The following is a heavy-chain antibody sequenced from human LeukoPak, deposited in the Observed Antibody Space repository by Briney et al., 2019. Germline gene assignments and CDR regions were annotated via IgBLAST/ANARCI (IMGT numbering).Heavy chain of an antibody. CDR3: ARGLEDQLLWEPFDY. Sequence: ASVKVSCKASGYTFTGYYMHWVRQAPGQGLEWMGWINPNSGGTNYAQKFQGRVTMTRDTSISTAYMELSRLRSDDTAVYYCARGLEDQLLWEPFDYWGQGTLVTVSS. D-gene: IGHD2-2*01. CDR2: INPNSGGT. CDR1: GYTFTGYY. J-gene: IGHJ4*02. V-gene: IGHV1-2*02.